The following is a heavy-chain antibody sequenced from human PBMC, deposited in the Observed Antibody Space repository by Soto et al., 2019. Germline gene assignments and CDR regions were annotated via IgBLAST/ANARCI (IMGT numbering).Heavy chain of an antibody. D-gene: IGHD5-12*01. CDR3: AHRSRGYAYYFDQ. Sequence: QITLKESGPTLVKPTQTLTLTCSFSGFSLSTRGVGVGWIRQPPGKALEWLALIFWDDDKWYSSSLRSSLTITDDTSKIHVVLTITNMDPVDTATYYCAHRSRGYAYYFDQLGQGTLVTVSS. J-gene: IGHJ4*02. CDR2: IFWDDDK. V-gene: IGHV2-5*02. CDR1: GFSLSTRGVG.